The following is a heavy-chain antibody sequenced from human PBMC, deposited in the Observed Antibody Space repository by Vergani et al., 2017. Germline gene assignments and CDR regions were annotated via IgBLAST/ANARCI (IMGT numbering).Heavy chain of an antibody. J-gene: IGHJ6*03. Sequence: EVQLLESGGGLVQPGGSLRLSCAASGFTFSSYAMSWVRQVPGKGLEWVSGISGSGGNTYYANSVKGRFTISRDNSKNTLYLQMNSLRADDTAVYYCAKGVYCSSTSCYEGRGYYYMDVWGKGATVTVS. CDR2: ISGSGGNT. CDR1: GFTFSSYA. CDR3: AKGVYCSSTSCYEGRGYYYMDV. V-gene: IGHV3-23*01. D-gene: IGHD2-2*01.